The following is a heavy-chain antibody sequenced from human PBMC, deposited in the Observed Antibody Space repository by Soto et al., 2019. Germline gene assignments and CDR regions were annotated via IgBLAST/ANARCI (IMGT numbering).Heavy chain of an antibody. CDR1: GYSFTSYW. Sequence: PGESLKISCKGSGYSFTSYWIGCVRQMPGKGLEWMGIIYPGDSDTRYSPSFQGQVTISADKSISTAYLQWSSLKASDTARYLCARHASGYCSSTSCYSDWFDPWGQGTLVTVAS. CDR3: ARHASGYCSSTSCYSDWFDP. J-gene: IGHJ5*02. D-gene: IGHD2-2*02. V-gene: IGHV5-51*01. CDR2: IYPGDSDT.